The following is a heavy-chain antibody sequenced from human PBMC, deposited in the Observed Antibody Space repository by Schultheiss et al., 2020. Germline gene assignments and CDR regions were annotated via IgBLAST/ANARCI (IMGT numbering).Heavy chain of an antibody. D-gene: IGHD3-16*01. CDR3: ARDLGTWVVWVSSPYYYGMDV. CDR2: TYYRSKSYY. CDR1: GDSVSSNSAA. Sequence: SQTLSLTCTISGDSVSSNSAAWNWIRQSPSRGLEWLGRTYYRSKSYYDYAVSVKSRITINPDISKNQFSLQLNSVTPEDTAVYYCARDLGTWVVWVSSPYYYGMDVWGQGTTVTVSS. J-gene: IGHJ6*02. V-gene: IGHV6-1*01.